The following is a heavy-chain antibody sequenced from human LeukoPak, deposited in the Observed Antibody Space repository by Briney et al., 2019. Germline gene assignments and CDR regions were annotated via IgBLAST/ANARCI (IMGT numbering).Heavy chain of an antibody. D-gene: IGHD1-26*01. CDR3: AREGAVFDY. Sequence: GGSLRLSCAASGLTFSSYEMNWVRQAPGKGLEWVSYISSSGSTIYYADSVKGRFTISRDNAKNSLYLQMNSLRAEDTAVYYCAREGAVFDYWGQGTLVTVSS. J-gene: IGHJ4*02. V-gene: IGHV3-48*03. CDR2: ISSSGSTI. CDR1: GLTFSSYE.